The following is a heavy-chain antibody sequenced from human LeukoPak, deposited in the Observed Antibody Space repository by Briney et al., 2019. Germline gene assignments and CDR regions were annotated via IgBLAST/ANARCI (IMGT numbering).Heavy chain of an antibody. Sequence: SETLSLTCAVYGGSFSGYYWGWIRQPPGKGLEWIGEINHSGSTNYNPSLKSRVTISVDTSKNQFSLKLSSVTAADTAVYYCARGLLLWFGELLEGLNWFDPWGQGTLVTVSS. J-gene: IGHJ5*02. D-gene: IGHD3-10*01. CDR2: INHSGST. V-gene: IGHV4-34*01. CDR3: ARGLLLWFGELLEGLNWFDP. CDR1: GGSFSGYY.